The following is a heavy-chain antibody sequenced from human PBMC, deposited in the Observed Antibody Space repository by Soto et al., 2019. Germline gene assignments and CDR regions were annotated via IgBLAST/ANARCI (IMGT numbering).Heavy chain of an antibody. J-gene: IGHJ6*02. CDR2: INHSGST. D-gene: IGHD3-10*01. CDR1: GGSFSGYY. CDR3: ARDLGSYGSGSYSYYYYGMDV. Sequence: SETLSLTCAVYGGSFSGYYWSWIRQPPGKGLEWIGEINHSGSTNYNPSLKSRVTISVDTSKNQFSLKLSSVTAADTAVYYCARDLGSYGSGSYSYYYYGMDVWGQGTTVTVSS. V-gene: IGHV4-34*01.